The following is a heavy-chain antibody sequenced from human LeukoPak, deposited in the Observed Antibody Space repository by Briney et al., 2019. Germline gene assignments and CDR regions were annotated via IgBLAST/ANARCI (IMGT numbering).Heavy chain of an antibody. CDR1: GFTFSSYD. Sequence: PGGSLRLSCAGSGFTFSSYDMNWVRQAPGKGLEWVSYITSTGSTVYYADSVRGRFIISRDNAKNSLFLQMNSLRAEDTAVYYCARDLWGLDVFDIWGQGTMVTVSS. CDR3: ARDLWGLDVFDI. V-gene: IGHV3-48*03. CDR2: ITSTGSTV. J-gene: IGHJ3*02. D-gene: IGHD7-27*01.